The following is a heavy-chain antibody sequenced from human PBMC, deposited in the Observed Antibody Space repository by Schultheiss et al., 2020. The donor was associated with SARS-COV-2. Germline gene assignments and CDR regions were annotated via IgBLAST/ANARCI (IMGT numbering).Heavy chain of an antibody. Sequence: GGSLRLSCAAAGLTFSDYYMSWIRQAPGKGLEWVSVISGSGGSTYYADSVKGRFTISRDNSKNTLYLQMISLRAEDTAVYYCAKVNDDYVWGVVLGYWGQGTLVTVSS. CDR2: ISGSGGST. V-gene: IGHV3-23*01. J-gene: IGHJ4*02. D-gene: IGHD3-16*01. CDR1: GLTFSDYY. CDR3: AKVNDDYVWGVVLGY.